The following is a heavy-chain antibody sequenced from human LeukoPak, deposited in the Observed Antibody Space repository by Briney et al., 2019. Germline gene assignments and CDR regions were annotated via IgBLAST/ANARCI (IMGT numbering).Heavy chain of an antibody. J-gene: IGHJ4*02. D-gene: IGHD4-17*01. CDR1: GFTFSNYH. CDR2: ISSSSSYI. V-gene: IGHV3-21*04. CDR3: AKDLDHTVTGIFDY. Sequence: GGSLRLSCAASGFTFSNYHMNWVRQAPGKGLEWVSSISSSSSYIYYADSVKGRFTISRDNAKNSLYLQMNSLRAEDTALYYCAKDLDHTVTGIFDYWGQGTLVTVSS.